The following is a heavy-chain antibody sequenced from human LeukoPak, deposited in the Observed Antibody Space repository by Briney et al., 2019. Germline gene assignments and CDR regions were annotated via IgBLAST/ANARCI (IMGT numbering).Heavy chain of an antibody. V-gene: IGHV3-23*01. D-gene: IGHD1-7*01. CDR1: GFTFTNYA. J-gene: IGHJ4*02. CDR3: AKDERNWNYNLASQTYD. Sequence: PGGSLRLSCAGSGFTFTNYAMTWVRQAPGKGLEWVSGISGSGGSTNYADSVKGRFTVSRDNSKNTLYLQMSSLRAEDTAVYYCAKDERNWNYNLASQTYDWGQGTLVTVSS. CDR2: ISGSGGST.